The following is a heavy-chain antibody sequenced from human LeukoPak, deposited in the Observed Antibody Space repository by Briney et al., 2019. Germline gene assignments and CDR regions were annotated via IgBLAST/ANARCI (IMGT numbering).Heavy chain of an antibody. Sequence: GGSLRLSCAASGFSVNNNYMNWVRQAPGKGLEWVAVISYDGSNKYYADSVKGRFTISRDNSKNTLYLQMNSLRAEDTAVYYCAREDLDSSGYRWFDPWGQGTLVTVSS. D-gene: IGHD3-22*01. CDR1: GFSVNNNY. CDR3: AREDLDSSGYRWFDP. V-gene: IGHV3-30*01. J-gene: IGHJ5*02. CDR2: ISYDGSNK.